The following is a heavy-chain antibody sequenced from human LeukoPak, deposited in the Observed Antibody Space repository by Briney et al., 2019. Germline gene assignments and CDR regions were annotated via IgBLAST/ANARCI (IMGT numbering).Heavy chain of an antibody. J-gene: IGHJ6*03. V-gene: IGHV1-45*02. CDR3: ARSHRSYYYYYMDV. CDR1: GYTFTYRY. CDR2: ITPFNGNT. Sequence: ASAKVSCKASGYTFTYRYLHWVRQAPGQALEWMGWITPFNGNTNYAQKFQDRVTITRDRSMSTAYMELSSLRSEDTAVYYCARSHRSYYYYYMDVWGKGTTVKISS.